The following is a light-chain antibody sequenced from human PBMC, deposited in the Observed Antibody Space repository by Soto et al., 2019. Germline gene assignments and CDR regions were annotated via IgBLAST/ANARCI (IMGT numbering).Light chain of an antibody. CDR3: QQSYSDFQT. CDR2: AAS. V-gene: IGKV1-39*01. J-gene: IGKJ1*01. CDR1: QGIGSY. Sequence: IQMTQSPSALSASVGDRVTITCRASQGIGSYLNWYHHRPGKAPKLLIYAASRFESGVPSRFSGSCSGTDYTLTISDLQPGDFGTYYCQQSYSDFQTFGQGTRVESK.